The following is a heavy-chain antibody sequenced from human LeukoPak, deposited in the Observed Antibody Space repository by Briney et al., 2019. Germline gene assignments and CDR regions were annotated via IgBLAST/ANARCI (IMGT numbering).Heavy chain of an antibody. CDR2: ISGSDDST. Sequence: GGSLRLSCAGSGFTFNSYPMSWVRQAPGKGLEWVSAISGSDDSTYYADSVKGRFTISRDNSKNTLYLQMNSLRADDTAVYYCAKDPGYSSGYNWGQGTLVTVSS. V-gene: IGHV3-23*01. CDR1: GFTFNSYP. D-gene: IGHD3-22*01. J-gene: IGHJ4*02. CDR3: AKDPGYSSGYN.